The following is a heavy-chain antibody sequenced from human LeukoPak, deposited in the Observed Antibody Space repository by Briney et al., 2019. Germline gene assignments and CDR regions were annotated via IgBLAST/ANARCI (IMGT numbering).Heavy chain of an antibody. Sequence: PGGSLRLSCAASGFTFSDYGMHWVRQAPGKGLEWVAVIYNDGNNRYYADSVKGRFTVSRDNSKSMLYLELNSLRAEDTAAYYCARYSSRSVLLWFGELLWGQGTLVTVSS. CDR2: IYNDGNNR. CDR3: ARYSSRSVLLWFGELL. D-gene: IGHD3-10*01. J-gene: IGHJ4*02. CDR1: GFTFSDYG. V-gene: IGHV3-33*01.